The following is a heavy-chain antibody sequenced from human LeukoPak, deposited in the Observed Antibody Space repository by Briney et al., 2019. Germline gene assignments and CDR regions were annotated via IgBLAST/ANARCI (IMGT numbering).Heavy chain of an antibody. D-gene: IGHD3-22*01. Sequence: GGALRVSCAASVVTFSIYAMCCGRDAPGKGLGWGAVILYDVIIKYYADSVKGGVTISTDNSKSTLYLRINILRAEDTDVYYCARDSRLYNSSGYYYDILGVWGQGTLVTVSS. V-gene: IGHV3-30*14. CDR3: ARDSRLYNSSGYYYDILGV. CDR2: ILYDVIIK. J-gene: IGHJ4*02. CDR1: VVTFSIYA.